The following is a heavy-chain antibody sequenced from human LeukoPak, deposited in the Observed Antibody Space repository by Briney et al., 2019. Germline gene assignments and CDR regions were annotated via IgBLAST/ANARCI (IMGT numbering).Heavy chain of an antibody. CDR3: ATSLGPLTEY. Sequence: GGSLRLSCAAPGFAFSSNWMHWVRQTPGKGLVWVSRINSGGSGTSYADSVEGRFTISRDNAKNTLYLQMNSLRAEDTAVYYCATSLGPLTEYWGQGTLVTVSS. D-gene: IGHD7-27*01. CDR2: INSGGSGT. CDR1: GFAFSSNW. V-gene: IGHV3-74*01. J-gene: IGHJ4*02.